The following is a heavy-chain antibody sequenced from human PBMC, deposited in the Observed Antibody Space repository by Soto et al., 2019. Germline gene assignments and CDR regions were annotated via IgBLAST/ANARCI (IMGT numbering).Heavy chain of an antibody. CDR2: ISYDGSNK. Sequence: GXSLILARAASLFTVSSYGMHWVRQAPGKGLEWVAVISYDGSNKYYADSVKGRFTISRDNSKNTLYLQMNSLRAEDTAVYYCATSEYCSGGSCYGIDYWGQGTLVTVSS. CDR3: ATSEYCSGGSCYGIDY. D-gene: IGHD2-15*01. J-gene: IGHJ4*02. CDR1: LFTVSSYG. V-gene: IGHV3-30*03.